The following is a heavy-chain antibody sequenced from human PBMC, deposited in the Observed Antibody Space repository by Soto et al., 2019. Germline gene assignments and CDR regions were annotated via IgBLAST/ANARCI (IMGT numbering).Heavy chain of an antibody. Sequence: PVDSLKISCKLSADSFTGFWNCWVRQMPGKGLEWLGSTYPRDSDTRYSPSFQGQVTISADKSLITSYLQWNSLQASKTAIYYCARDHPLGSRVWYNWSQGTRVTAPQ. D-gene: IGHD6-19*01. CDR3: ARDHPLGSRVWYN. CDR2: TYPRDSDT. J-gene: IGHJ4*02. CDR1: ADSFTGFW. V-gene: IGHV5-51*01.